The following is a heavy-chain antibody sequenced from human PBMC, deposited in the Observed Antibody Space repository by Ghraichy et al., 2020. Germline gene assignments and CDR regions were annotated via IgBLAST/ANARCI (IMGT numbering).Heavy chain of an antibody. CDR2: FDPEDGET. CDR1: GYTLTELS. CDR3: ATPPGRVVAAVATTFDY. D-gene: IGHD5-12*01. J-gene: IGHJ4*02. V-gene: IGHV1-24*01. Sequence: ASVKVSCKVSGYTLTELSMHWVRQAPGKGLEWMGGFDPEDGETIYAQKFQGRVTMTEDTSTDTAYMELSSLRSEDTAVYYCATPPGRVVAAVATTFDYWGQGTLVTVSS.